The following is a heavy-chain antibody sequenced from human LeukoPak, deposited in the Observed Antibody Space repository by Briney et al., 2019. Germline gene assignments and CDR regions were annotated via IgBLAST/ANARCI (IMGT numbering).Heavy chain of an antibody. V-gene: IGHV3-21*01. D-gene: IGHD6-19*01. Sequence: GGSLSLSCAASGFTFSSYSMNWVRQAPGKGREWVSSISSSSSYIYYADSVKGRFTISRDNAKNSLYPQMNSLRAEDTAVYYCARDLVAVAGLSFDYWGQGTLVTVSS. CDR1: GFTFSSYS. CDR2: ISSSSSYI. CDR3: ARDLVAVAGLSFDY. J-gene: IGHJ4*02.